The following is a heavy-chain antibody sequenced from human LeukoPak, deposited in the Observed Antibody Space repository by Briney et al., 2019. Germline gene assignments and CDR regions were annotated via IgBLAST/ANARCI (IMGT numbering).Heavy chain of an antibody. V-gene: IGHV3-23*01. CDR2: IRTSGDT. Sequence: GGALRLSCAASGFIFSSYAISWVRQAPGKGLEWVSGIRTSGDTFYADSVKGRFTISRDISKNTVYLQMNSLRAEDSAVYYCATLSYDVWTGINWFDPWGQGTLVTVSS. D-gene: IGHD3-3*01. J-gene: IGHJ5*02. CDR1: GFIFSSYA. CDR3: ATLSYDVWTGINWFDP.